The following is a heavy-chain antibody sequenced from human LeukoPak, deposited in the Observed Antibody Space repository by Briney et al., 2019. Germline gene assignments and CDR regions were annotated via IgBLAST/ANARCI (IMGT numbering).Heavy chain of an antibody. D-gene: IGHD3-10*01. J-gene: IGHJ5*02. CDR3: ARVEGGGWFDP. CDR2: ITNNGGTT. CDR1: GFTFSSYA. V-gene: IGHV3-64*01. Sequence: GGSLRLSCGASGFTFSSYAMHWVRQAPGKGLEYVSAITNNGGTTYYANSVKGRFTISRDNSKSTLYLQMGSLRDEDLAVYYCARVEGGGWFDPWGQGTLVTVSS.